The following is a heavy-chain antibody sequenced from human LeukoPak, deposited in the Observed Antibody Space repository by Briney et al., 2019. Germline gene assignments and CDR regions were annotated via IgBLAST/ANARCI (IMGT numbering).Heavy chain of an antibody. CDR2: ISGSGGST. V-gene: IGHV3-23*01. CDR3: AKRGITMIGGV. CDR1: GFTFSTYG. D-gene: IGHD3-10*02. Sequence: GGSLRLSCVASGFTFSTYGMSWVRQAPGKGLEWVSAISGSGGSTYYADSVKGRFTISRDNSKNTLYLQMNSLRAEDTAVYYCAKRGITMIGGVWGKGTTVTISS. J-gene: IGHJ6*04.